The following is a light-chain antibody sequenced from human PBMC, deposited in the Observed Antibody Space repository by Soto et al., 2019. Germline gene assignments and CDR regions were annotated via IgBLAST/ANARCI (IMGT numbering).Light chain of an antibody. CDR3: QQCNSWQPEYN. Sequence: IVMTQSPATLSVSPGERATLSCRASQSVSSNLAWYQQKPGQTPSLLIYGTSTRATGVPARFSGSGSGTEFSLTISSLQSEDFAVYYCQQCNSWQPEYNFGQGTKLEIK. CDR1: QSVSSN. V-gene: IGKV3-15*01. J-gene: IGKJ2*01. CDR2: GTS.